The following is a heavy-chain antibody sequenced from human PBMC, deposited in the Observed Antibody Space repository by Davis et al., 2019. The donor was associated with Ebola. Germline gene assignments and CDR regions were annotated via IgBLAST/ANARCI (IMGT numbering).Heavy chain of an antibody. CDR1: GYTFTGYY. Sequence: ASVKVSCKASGYTFTGYYMHWVRQAPGQGLEWMGIINPSGGSTSYAQKFQGRVTMTRDTSAGTVYMELSSLRSEDTAVYYCARDGPDYYGLDVWGQGTTVTVSS. CDR3: ARDGPDYYGLDV. V-gene: IGHV1-46*01. CDR2: INPSGGST. J-gene: IGHJ6*02.